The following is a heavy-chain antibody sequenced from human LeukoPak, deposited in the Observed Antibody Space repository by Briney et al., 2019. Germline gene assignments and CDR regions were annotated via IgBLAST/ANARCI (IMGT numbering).Heavy chain of an antibody. D-gene: IGHD2-2*03. CDR3: AKDGYCSSTSCYAKNY. V-gene: IGHV3-30*04. Sequence: GGSLRLSCAASGFILINYAMHWIRQAPGKGLEWVAVISNDGSDKYYADSVKGRFTISRDNSKNTLYLQMNSLRAEDTAVYYCAKDGYCSSTSCYAKNYWGQGTLVTVSS. CDR2: ISNDGSDK. CDR1: GFILINYA. J-gene: IGHJ4*02.